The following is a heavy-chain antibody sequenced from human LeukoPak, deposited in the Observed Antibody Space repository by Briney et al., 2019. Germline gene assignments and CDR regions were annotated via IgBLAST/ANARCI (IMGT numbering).Heavy chain of an antibody. CDR1: GGTFSSYA. J-gene: IGHJ5*02. CDR2: IIPIFGTA. V-gene: IGHV1-69*05. Sequence: SVKVPCKASGGTFSSYAISWVRQAPGQGPEWMGGIIPIFGTANYAQKFQGRVTIATDESTSTAYMELSSLRSEDTAVYYCARESVNVFLLGGFDPWGQGTLVTVSS. CDR3: ARESVNVFLLGGFDP. D-gene: IGHD4-17*01.